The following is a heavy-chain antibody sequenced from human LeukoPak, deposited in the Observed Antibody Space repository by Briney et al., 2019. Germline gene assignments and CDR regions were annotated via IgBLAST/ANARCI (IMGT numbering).Heavy chain of an antibody. V-gene: IGHV3-53*01. CDR2: IYSGGST. CDR1: GFTVSSNY. D-gene: IGHD3-16*01. Sequence: PGGSLRLSCAASGFTVSSNYMSWVRQAPGKGLEWVSVIYSGGSTYYADSVKGRFTISRDNSKNTLYLQMNSLRAEDTAVYYCAREKGGGYYYYYMDVWGKGTTDTVSS. CDR3: AREKGGGYYYYYMDV. J-gene: IGHJ6*03.